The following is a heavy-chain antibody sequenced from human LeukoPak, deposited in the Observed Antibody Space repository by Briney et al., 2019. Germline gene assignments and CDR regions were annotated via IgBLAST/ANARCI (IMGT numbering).Heavy chain of an antibody. V-gene: IGHV3-53*01. CDR1: GFTVSSNY. D-gene: IGHD3-10*01. J-gene: IGHJ4*02. CDR2: IYSGGST. CDR3: ARGGRIPFDY. Sequence: GGSLRLSCAASGFTVSSNYMSWVRQAPGKGLEWVSVIYSGGSTYYADSVKGRFTISRDNSKNMLYMKMNSLRVEDTAVYYCARGGRIPFDYWGQGTLVTVSS.